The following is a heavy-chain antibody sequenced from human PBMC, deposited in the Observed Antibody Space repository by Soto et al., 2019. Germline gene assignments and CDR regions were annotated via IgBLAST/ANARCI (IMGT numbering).Heavy chain of an antibody. Sequence: KPSETLSLTCSVSGGSISYNSYYWGWIRQPPGKGLEWVGGIFYTGTTYYSPSLKDRVTISVDTSKNSFSLNLTSVTASDTAVYFCARLVVVAPVANAWGQGAQVTVLL. V-gene: IGHV4-39*02. J-gene: IGHJ5*02. CDR2: IFYTGTT. CDR3: ARLVVVAPVANA. D-gene: IGHD2-21*01. CDR1: GGSISYNSYY.